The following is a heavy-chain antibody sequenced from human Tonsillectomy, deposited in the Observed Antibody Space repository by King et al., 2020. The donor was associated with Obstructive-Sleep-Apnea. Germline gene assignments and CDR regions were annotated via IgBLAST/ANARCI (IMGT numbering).Heavy chain of an antibody. V-gene: IGHV2-5*04. J-gene: IGHJ4*02. CDR2: VFWNGDE. CDR3: VQGHAFSGDFGWLLLGCFHH. Sequence: NLQESGPTLVKPTQTLTLTCSFSGFSLNRDDGAGVGWIRQPPGKALEWLTVVFWNGDERYIPSLKTMITITKDTSTNQVAMTLSSVDPVDTSTYYCVQGHAFSGDFGWLLLGCFHHWGQGVLVTVSS. D-gene: IGHD3-9*01. CDR1: GFSLNRDDGAG.